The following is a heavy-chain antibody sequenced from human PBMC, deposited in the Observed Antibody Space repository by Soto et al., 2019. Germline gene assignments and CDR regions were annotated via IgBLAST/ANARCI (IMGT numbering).Heavy chain of an antibody. CDR2: LYPRDSDT. J-gene: IGHJ5*02. CDR1: GYSVTSYW. V-gene: IGHV5-51*01. CDR3: ARHPTAYYDFWSGPNWFHP. Sequence: ESLKISGKGSGYSVTSYWIGGVRQMPGKDRECMAILYPRDSDTRYSPSFQRQVTISADKSISTAYLQWSSLKASDTAMYYCARHPTAYYDFWSGPNWFHPWGQGTLVTVSS. D-gene: IGHD3-3*01.